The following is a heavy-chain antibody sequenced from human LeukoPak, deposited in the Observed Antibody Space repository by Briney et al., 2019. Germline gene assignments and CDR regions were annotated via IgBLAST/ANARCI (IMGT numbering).Heavy chain of an antibody. J-gene: IGHJ6*03. CDR2: IAPIFGTP. CDR3: ASHFRSDHYYFYYMDV. V-gene: IGHV1-69*05. D-gene: IGHD3-3*01. Sequence: SVKVSCKASGGTFDRYAISWVRQAPGQGLEWMGGIAPIFGTPNYAQNFQGRVTITTDESTSTAYMELSSLRSDDTAVYYCASHFRSDHYYFYYMDVWGTGTTVTVSS. CDR1: GGTFDRYA.